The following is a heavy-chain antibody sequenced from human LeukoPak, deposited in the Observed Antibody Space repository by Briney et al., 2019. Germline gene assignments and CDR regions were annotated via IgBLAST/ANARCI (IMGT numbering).Heavy chain of an antibody. CDR2: ISGGGGNT. Sequence: PGGSLRLSCAASKFAFSSYAMSWVRQAPGKGLEWVSAISGGGGNTYYADSEKGRFTISRDNSKNTLSLQMNSLRAEDTAMYYCAKESGYSFGYTYNFYGMDVWGQGTTVTVSS. CDR3: AKESGYSFGYTYNFYGMDV. V-gene: IGHV3-23*01. J-gene: IGHJ6*02. CDR1: KFAFSSYA. D-gene: IGHD5-18*01.